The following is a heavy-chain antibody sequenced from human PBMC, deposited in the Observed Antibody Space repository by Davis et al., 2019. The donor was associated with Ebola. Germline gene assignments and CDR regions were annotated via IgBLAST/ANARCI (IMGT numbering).Heavy chain of an antibody. Sequence: GGSLRLSCAASGFTFNKYGMHWVRRPPGKGLEWVSGISWNGDITNHADSVKGRFTVSIDNGNNYLYLQMNSLRGDDTALYFCARRVYDSSGYYYHDRWGRGTLVTVSS. D-gene: IGHD3-22*01. J-gene: IGHJ5*02. CDR1: GFTFNKYG. CDR2: ISWNGDIT. CDR3: ARRVYDSSGYYYHDR. V-gene: IGHV3-20*04.